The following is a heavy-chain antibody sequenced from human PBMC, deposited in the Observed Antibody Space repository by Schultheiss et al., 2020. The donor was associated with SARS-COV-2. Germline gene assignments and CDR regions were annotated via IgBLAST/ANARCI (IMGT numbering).Heavy chain of an antibody. CDR2: ISGSGGST. V-gene: IGHV3-48*03. CDR1: GFTFSSYE. D-gene: IGHD7-27*01. J-gene: IGHJ4*02. Sequence: GGSLRLSCAASGFTFSSYEMNWVRQAPGKGLEWVSAISGSGGSTYYADSVKGRFTISRDNAKNSLYLQMNSLRAEDTAVYYCARPPSTGDPQPFFDYWGQGTLVTVSS. CDR3: ARPPSTGDPQPFFDY.